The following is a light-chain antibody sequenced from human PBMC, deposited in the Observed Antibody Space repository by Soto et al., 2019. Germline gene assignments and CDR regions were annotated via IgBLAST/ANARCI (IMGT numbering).Light chain of an antibody. Sequence: QSVLXQPASVSGSPGQSITISCTGTSSDVGSYKFVSWYQQHPGKAPKLMIYEGSKRPSGVSNRFSGSKSGNTASLTISGLQAEDEADYYCCSYAGSSTLVFGGGTQLTVL. J-gene: IGLJ2*01. CDR1: SSDVGSYKF. CDR3: CSYAGSSTLV. V-gene: IGLV2-23*01. CDR2: EGS.